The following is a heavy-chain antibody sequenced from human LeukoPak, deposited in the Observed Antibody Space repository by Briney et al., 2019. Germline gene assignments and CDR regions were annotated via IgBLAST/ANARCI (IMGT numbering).Heavy chain of an antibody. CDR1: GFTFSSYA. V-gene: IGHV3-23*01. CDR3: AKDSFPFIPAAENWFDP. Sequence: QPGGSLRLSCAASGFTFSSYAMSWVRQTPGKGLEWVSAISGSGGSTYYADSVKGRFTISRDNSKNTLYLQMNSLRVEDTAVYYCAKDSFPFIPAAENWFDPWGQGTLVTVSS. J-gene: IGHJ5*02. CDR2: ISGSGGST. D-gene: IGHD2-2*01.